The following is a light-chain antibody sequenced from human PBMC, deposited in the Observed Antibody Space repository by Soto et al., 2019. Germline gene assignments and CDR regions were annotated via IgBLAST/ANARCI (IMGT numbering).Light chain of an antibody. CDR2: AAS. CDR1: QSIRSY. CDR3: QQTASPPYT. Sequence: DIQMTQSPSSLSASVGDRVIITCRSSQSIRSYLNWYQHKPGKAPKLQISAASSLQRGVASRFSGRGSGTDFTLIINSLHPEDVATYFCQQTASPPYTFGQGTKLEI. J-gene: IGKJ2*01. V-gene: IGKV1-39*01.